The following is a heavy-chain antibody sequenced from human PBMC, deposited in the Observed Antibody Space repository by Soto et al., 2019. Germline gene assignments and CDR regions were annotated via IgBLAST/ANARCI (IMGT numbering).Heavy chain of an antibody. V-gene: IGHV1-69*13. D-gene: IGHD6-13*01. Sequence: GASVKVSCKASGGTFSSYAINWVRQAPGQGLEWMGGIIPIFGTANYAQKFQGRVTITADESTSTAYMELSSLRSEDTAVYYCARRVYSSSWYGHYYGMDVWGQGTTVTVSS. CDR3: ARRVYSSSWYGHYYGMDV. CDR1: GGTFSSYA. J-gene: IGHJ6*02. CDR2: IIPIFGTA.